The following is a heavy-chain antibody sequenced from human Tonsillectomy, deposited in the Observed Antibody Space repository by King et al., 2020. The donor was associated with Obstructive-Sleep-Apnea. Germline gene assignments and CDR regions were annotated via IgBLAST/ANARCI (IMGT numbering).Heavy chain of an antibody. CDR2: ISYDATNK. CDR1: GFTFSSYG. Sequence: VQLVESGGGVVQPGRSLRLSCAASGFTFSSYGMHWVRQAPGKGLEWVAVISYDATNKYYVDSVKGRFTISRDNSKNTLYLQMNSLGTEDTAVYYCAKDWDYGPGGAFDYWGQGTPVTVSS. CDR3: AKDWDYGPGGAFDY. V-gene: IGHV3-30*18. D-gene: IGHD4/OR15-4a*01. J-gene: IGHJ4*02.